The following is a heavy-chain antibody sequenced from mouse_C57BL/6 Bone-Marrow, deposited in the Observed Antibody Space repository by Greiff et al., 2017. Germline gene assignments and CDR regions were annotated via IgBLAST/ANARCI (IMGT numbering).Heavy chain of an antibody. CDR1: GYTFTSYG. CDR2: IYPRSGNT. CDR3: ASPLYGSGPAWFAY. Sequence: VKLVESGAELARPGASVKLSCKASGYTFTSYGISWVKQRTGQGLEWIGEIYPRSGNTYYNEKFKGKATLTADKSSSTAYMELRSLTSEDAAVYFCASPLYGSGPAWFAYWGQGTLVTVSA. D-gene: IGHD1-1*01. J-gene: IGHJ3*01. V-gene: IGHV1-81*01.